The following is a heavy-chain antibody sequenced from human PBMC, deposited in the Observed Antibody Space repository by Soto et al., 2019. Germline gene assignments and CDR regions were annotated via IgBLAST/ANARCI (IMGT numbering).Heavy chain of an antibody. J-gene: IGHJ4*02. CDR1: GGTFSSYR. CDR2: IVPIYRTA. CDR3: ARDSGAKLSSS. Sequence: SVKVSCKASGGTFSSYRFNWVRQARGQGLEWLGGIVPIYRTADYAQKFQGRVTITADESTRTVHMELSSLKSQDTALYYCARDSGAKLSSSWGQGTLVTVSS. D-gene: IGHD6-13*01. V-gene: IGHV1-69*13.